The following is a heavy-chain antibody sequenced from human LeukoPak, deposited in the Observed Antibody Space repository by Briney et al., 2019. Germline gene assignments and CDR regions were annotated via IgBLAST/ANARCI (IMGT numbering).Heavy chain of an antibody. CDR3: TRDWRGYGDYAVDAFDI. J-gene: IGHJ3*02. Sequence: GGSLRLSCTASGFTFGDYAMNWFRQAPGKGLEWVGFIRSKAYGGTTEYAASVKGRFTISRDDSKSIAYLQMNSLKTEDTAVYYCTRDWRGYGDYAVDAFDIWGQGTMVTVSS. V-gene: IGHV3-49*03. D-gene: IGHD4-17*01. CDR2: IRSKAYGGTT. CDR1: GFTFGDYA.